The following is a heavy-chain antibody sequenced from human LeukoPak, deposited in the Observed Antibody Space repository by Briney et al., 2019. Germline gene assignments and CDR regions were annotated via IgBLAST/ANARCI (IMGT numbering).Heavy chain of an antibody. D-gene: IGHD3-9*01. CDR2: INSDGSGSST. Sequence: GGSLRLSCAASGFTFSSYWMHWVRQGPGKGLVWVSRINSDGSGSSTSYADSVKGQFTISRDTAKNTLYLQMNSLRAEDTAVYYCARYILPGYYTFDSWGQGTLVTVSS. J-gene: IGHJ4*02. V-gene: IGHV3-74*01. CDR1: GFTFSSYW. CDR3: ARYILPGYYTFDS.